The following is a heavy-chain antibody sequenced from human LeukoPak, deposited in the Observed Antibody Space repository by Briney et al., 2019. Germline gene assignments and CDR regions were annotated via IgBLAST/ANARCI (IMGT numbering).Heavy chain of an antibody. CDR3: ARTYYYGSGSPEKGFDY. D-gene: IGHD3-10*01. J-gene: IGHJ4*02. CDR2: LNPNSGGT. CDR1: GYTFTGYY. V-gene: IGHV1-2*02. Sequence: ASVKVSCKASGYTFTGYYMRWVRQAPGQGLEWMGWLNPNSGGTNYAQKFQGRVTMTRDTSISTAYMELSRLRSDDTAVYYCARTYYYGSGSPEKGFDYWGQGTLVTVSS.